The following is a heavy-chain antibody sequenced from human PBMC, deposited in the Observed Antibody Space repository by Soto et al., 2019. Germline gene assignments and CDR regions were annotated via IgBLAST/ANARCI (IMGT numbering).Heavy chain of an antibody. CDR2: ISAYNGNT. V-gene: IGHV1-18*04. J-gene: IGHJ3*02. Sequence: ASVKVSCKASGYTFTSYGISWVRQAPGQGLEWMGWISAYNGNTNYAQKFQGRLTMTRNTSISTAYMELSSLRSEDTAVYYCARVSGSPQDDAFDIWGQGTMVTVSS. D-gene: IGHD1-26*01. CDR3: ARVSGSPQDDAFDI. CDR1: GYTFTSYG.